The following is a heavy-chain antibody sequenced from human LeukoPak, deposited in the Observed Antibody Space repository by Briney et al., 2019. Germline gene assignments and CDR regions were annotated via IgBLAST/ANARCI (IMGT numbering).Heavy chain of an antibody. J-gene: IGHJ3*02. V-gene: IGHV1-69*05. D-gene: IGHD1-14*01. CDR3: ARLALDPEAFDI. Sequence: SVKVSCKASGGTFSSYAISWVRQALGQGLEWMGRIIPIFGTANYAQKFQGRVTITTDESTSTAYMELSSLRSEDTAVYYCARLALDPEAFDIWGQGTMVTVSS. CDR2: IIPIFGTA. CDR1: GGTFSSYA.